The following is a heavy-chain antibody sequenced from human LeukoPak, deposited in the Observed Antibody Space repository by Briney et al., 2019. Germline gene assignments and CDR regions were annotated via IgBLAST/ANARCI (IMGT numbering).Heavy chain of an antibody. CDR2: IYYSGST. CDR1: GGSISSYY. CDR3: AREAVAGWGPYYFDY. V-gene: IGHV4-59*01. Sequence: SETLSFTCTVSGGSISSYYWSWIRQPPGKGLEWIGYIYYSGSTNYNPSLKSRVTISVDTSKNQFSLKLSSVTAADTAVYYCAREAVAGWGPYYFDYWGQGTLVTVSS. J-gene: IGHJ4*02. D-gene: IGHD6-19*01.